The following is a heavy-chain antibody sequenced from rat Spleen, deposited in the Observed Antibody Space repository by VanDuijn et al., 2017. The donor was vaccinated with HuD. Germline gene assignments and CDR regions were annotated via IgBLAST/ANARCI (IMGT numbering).Heavy chain of an antibody. V-gene: IGHV5-7*01. Sequence: EVQLVESGGGLVQPGRSLKLSCAASGFTFSDYNTAWVRQAPKKGLEWVATISYDGSNTYYRDSVKGRFTISRDNAKSTLYLQMDSLRSEDTATYYCTRHATSYWYFDFWGPGTMVTVSS. CDR2: ISYDGSNT. CDR1: GFTFSDYN. CDR3: TRHATSYWYFDF. J-gene: IGHJ1*01.